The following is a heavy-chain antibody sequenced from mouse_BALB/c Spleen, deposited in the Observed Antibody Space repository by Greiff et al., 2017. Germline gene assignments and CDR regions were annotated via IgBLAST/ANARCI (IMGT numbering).Heavy chain of an antibody. D-gene: IGHD1-1*01. J-gene: IGHJ3*01. CDR3: ASTVVGAY. CDR1: GFNIKDTY. Sequence: VQLKESGAELVKPGASVKLSCTASGFNIKDTYMHWVKQRPEQGLEWIGRIDPANGNTKYDPKFQGKATITADTSSNTAYLQRSSLTSEDTAVYYCASTVVGAYWGQGTLVTVSA. CDR2: IDPANGNT. V-gene: IGHV14-3*02.